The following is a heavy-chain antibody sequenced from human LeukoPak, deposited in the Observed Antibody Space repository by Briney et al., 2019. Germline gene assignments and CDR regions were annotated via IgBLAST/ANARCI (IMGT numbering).Heavy chain of an antibody. V-gene: IGHV3-30*18. Sequence: AGGSLRLSCAASGFTFSSYAMHWVRQAPGKGLEWVAVISHDGSKKYYSDSVKGRFTISRDNSKNTLYLQMNSLRAEDTAMYYCAKDWGYDSGTYHDSWGQGTLVTVSS. CDR1: GFTFSSYA. D-gene: IGHD3-10*01. CDR2: ISHDGSKK. J-gene: IGHJ4*02. CDR3: AKDWGYDSGTYHDS.